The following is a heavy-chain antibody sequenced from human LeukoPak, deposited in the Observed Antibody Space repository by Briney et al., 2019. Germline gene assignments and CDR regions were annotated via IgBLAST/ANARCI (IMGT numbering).Heavy chain of an antibody. CDR3: STIYSGSYSVY. Sequence: GGSLRLSCAASGITFSSYEMNWVRQAPGKGLEWVSYISSSGSTIYYADSVKGRFTISRDNAKNSLYLQMNSLRAEDTAVYYCSTIYSGSYSVYWGQGTLVIVSS. CDR2: ISSSGSTI. CDR1: GITFSSYE. J-gene: IGHJ4*02. V-gene: IGHV3-48*03. D-gene: IGHD1-26*01.